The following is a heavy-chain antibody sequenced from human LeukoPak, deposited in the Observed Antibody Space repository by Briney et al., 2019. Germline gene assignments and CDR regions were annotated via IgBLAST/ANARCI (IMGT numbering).Heavy chain of an antibody. CDR3: VRGGTNDY. CDR1: GFTFSSYW. D-gene: IGHD3-16*01. V-gene: IGHV3-74*01. Sequence: PGGSLRLSCAASGFTFSSYWMHWVRQAPGKGLVWVSDIYSDGGSTNYADSVKGRFTISRDNGKNTLYLQMNSLRAEDTAVYYCVRGGTNDYWGQGTLVTVSS. CDR2: IYSDGGST. J-gene: IGHJ4*02.